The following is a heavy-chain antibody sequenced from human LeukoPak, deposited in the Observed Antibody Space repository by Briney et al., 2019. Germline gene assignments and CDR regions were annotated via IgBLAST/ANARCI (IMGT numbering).Heavy chain of an antibody. V-gene: IGHV4-39*01. CDR1: GGSISGTYYY. CDR2: VYYSGTP. CDR3: ATQIIAAAGTHYYYGMDV. Sequence: SETLSLTCTVSGGSISGTYYYWGWIRQPPGKGLEWIGSVYYSGTPYYNPSLKSRVTISVDTSKNQFSLKLSSVTAADTAVYYCATQIIAAAGTHYYYGMDVWGQGTTVTVSS. D-gene: IGHD6-13*01. J-gene: IGHJ6*02.